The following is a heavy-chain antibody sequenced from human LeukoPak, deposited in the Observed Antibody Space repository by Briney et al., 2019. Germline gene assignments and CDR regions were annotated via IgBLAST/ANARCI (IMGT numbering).Heavy chain of an antibody. J-gene: IGHJ4*02. CDR2: ISDSGGST. CDR1: GFTFSSYA. D-gene: IGHD6-19*01. CDR3: AREPAPVAGTIYFDY. Sequence: GGSLRLSCAASGFTFSSYAMSWVRQAPGKGLEWVSAISDSGGSTYYADSVKGRFTISRDNSKNTLYLQMNSLRAEDTAVYYCAREPAPVAGTIYFDYWGQGTLVTVSS. V-gene: IGHV3-23*01.